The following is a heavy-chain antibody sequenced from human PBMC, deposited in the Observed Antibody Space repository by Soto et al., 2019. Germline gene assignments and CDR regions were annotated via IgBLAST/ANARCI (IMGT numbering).Heavy chain of an antibody. CDR3: ARGPTDYYDNSANYFLDY. V-gene: IGHV1-18*01. Sequence: QVQLVQSGAEVKKPGASVKVSCKASGYTFITYGVSWVRQAPGQGLDWLGWISTYNGNTRYAERLQGRVTMTTDTTTNTAYMELRNLRSDDTAVYYCARGPTDYYDNSANYFLDYWGQVPLVTVSS. J-gene: IGHJ4*02. CDR1: GYTFITYG. CDR2: ISTYNGNT. D-gene: IGHD3-22*01.